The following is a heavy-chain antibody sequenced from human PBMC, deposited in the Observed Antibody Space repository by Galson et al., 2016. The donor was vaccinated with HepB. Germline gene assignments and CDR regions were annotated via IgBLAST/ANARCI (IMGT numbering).Heavy chain of an antibody. V-gene: IGHV4-59*01. D-gene: IGHD6-25*01. CDR3: ARGFVPSRYSSGWGSEHFQH. Sequence: SETLSLTCTVSGGSISSYYWSWIRQPPGKGLEWIGHIHHSGRTNYNPSLKSRISISVGTSKNQCSLKLSSVTAAETAGYYCARGFVPSRYSSGWGSEHFQHWGQGTLCTVSS. CDR1: GGSISSYY. CDR2: IHHSGRT. J-gene: IGHJ1*01.